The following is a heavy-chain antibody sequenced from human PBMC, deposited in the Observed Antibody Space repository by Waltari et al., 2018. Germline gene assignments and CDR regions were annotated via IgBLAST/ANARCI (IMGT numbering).Heavy chain of an antibody. CDR3: ARGQQLVPHFSYLTAYYMDV. CDR2: IYYSGST. CDR1: GGSISSYY. Sequence: QVQLQESGPGLVKPSETLSLTCTVSGGSISSYYWSWIRQPPGKGLEWIGYIYYSGSTNYNPSLKSRVTRSVDTSKNQFSLKLSSVTAADTAVYYCARGQQLVPHFSYLTAYYMDVWGKGTTVTVPS. J-gene: IGHJ6*03. D-gene: IGHD6-13*01. V-gene: IGHV4-59*01.